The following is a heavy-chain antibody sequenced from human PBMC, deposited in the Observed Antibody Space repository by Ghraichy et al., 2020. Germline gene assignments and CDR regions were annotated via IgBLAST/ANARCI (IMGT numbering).Heavy chain of an antibody. V-gene: IGHV3-7*01. D-gene: IGHD6-13*01. CDR1: GFTFSSYW. CDR3: ARDGSSWYFSHYYGMDV. J-gene: IGHJ6*02. Sequence: GGSPRLSCAASGFTFSSYWMSWVRQAPGKGLEWVANIKQDGSEKYYVDSVKGRFTISRDNAKNSLYLQMNSLRAEDTAVYYCARDGSSWYFSHYYGMDVWGQGTTVTVSS. CDR2: IKQDGSEK.